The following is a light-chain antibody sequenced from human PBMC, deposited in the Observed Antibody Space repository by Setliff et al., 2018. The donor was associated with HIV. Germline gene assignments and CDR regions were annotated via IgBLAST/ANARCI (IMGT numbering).Light chain of an antibody. CDR3: SSYTTTSTYV. V-gene: IGLV2-14*03. J-gene: IGLJ1*01. CDR2: DVS. Sequence: QSVLTQPAPVSGSLGQSITISCTGTSSDVGYYNYISWYQQYPGKAPKLTIYDVSDRPSGVSNRFSGSKSGNTASLTISGLQAEDEADYYCSSYTTTSTYVFGTGTKATVL. CDR1: SSDVGYYNY.